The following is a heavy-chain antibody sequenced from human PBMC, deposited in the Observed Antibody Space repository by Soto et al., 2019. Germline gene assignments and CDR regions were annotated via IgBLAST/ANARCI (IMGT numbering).Heavy chain of an antibody. Sequence: PAVKVSCKASGYSFTAYFMHWVRQAPGQGLEWMGWINPTSGVTKSAPKFQGRVTMTRDRSVNTMYMEGNWLRSDDTAVCSCERDCGQNSGYIWGQGTLVTVSA. CDR2: INPTSGVT. CDR3: ERDCGQNSGYI. D-gene: IGHD5-12*01. V-gene: IGHV1-2*02. CDR1: GYSFTAYF. J-gene: IGHJ1*01.